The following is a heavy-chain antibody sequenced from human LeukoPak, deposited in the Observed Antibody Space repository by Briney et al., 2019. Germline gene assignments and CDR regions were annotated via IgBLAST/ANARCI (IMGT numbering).Heavy chain of an antibody. CDR1: GFTFSSYS. D-gene: IGHD5-18*01. V-gene: IGHV3-21*01. Sequence: GGSLRLSCVVSGFTFSSYSMNWVLQAPGKGLEWISSISSSSSYIYYADSVKGRFTISRDNAKNSLYLEMNSLRAEDTAVYYCARGYVGTAMDLYYFDYWGQGTLVTVSS. CDR3: ARGYVGTAMDLYYFDY. J-gene: IGHJ4*02. CDR2: ISSSSSYI.